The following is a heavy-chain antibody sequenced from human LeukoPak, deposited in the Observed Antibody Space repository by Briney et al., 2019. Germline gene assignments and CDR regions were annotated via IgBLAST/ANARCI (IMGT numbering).Heavy chain of an antibody. CDR3: ARDRDSWGYNWFDP. CDR2: IKQDGSEK. J-gene: IGHJ5*02. V-gene: IGHV3-7*01. Sequence: GGSLRLSCAASGFTFSSYAMHWVRQAPGKGLEWVANIKQDGSEKYYVDSVKGRFTISRDNAKNSLYLQMNSLRAEDTAVYYCARDRDSWGYNWFDPWGQGTLVTVSS. CDR1: GFTFSSYA. D-gene: IGHD6-13*01.